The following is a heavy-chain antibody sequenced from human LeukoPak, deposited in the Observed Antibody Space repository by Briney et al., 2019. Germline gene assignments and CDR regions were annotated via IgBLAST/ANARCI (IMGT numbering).Heavy chain of an antibody. J-gene: IGHJ3*02. CDR2: IYYSGST. Sequence: SETLSLTCTVSGGSISSSSYYWGWIRQPPGKGLEWIGSIYYSGSTYYTPSLKSRVTISVDTSKNQFSLKLSSVTAADTAVYYCARIYGRGAFDIWGQGTMVTVSS. D-gene: IGHD5-12*01. V-gene: IGHV4-39*01. CDR1: GGSISSSSYY. CDR3: ARIYGRGAFDI.